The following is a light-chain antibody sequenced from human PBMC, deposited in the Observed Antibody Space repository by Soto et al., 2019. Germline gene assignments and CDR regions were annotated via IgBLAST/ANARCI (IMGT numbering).Light chain of an antibody. V-gene: IGLV2-8*01. CDR2: GVS. CDR1: SSDVGGYNY. J-gene: IGLJ2*01. CDR3: SSYAGSNNLGV. Sequence: QSVLTQPPSASGSPGQSVTISCTGTSSDVGGYNYVSWYQQHPGKAPKLMIYGVSKRPSGVPDRFSGSKSGNTASLTVSGLQAEDEADYYCSSYAGSNNLGVFGGGTKVTVL.